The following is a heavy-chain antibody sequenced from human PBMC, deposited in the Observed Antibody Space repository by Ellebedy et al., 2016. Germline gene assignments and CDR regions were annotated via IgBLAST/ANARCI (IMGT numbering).Heavy chain of an antibody. CDR3: ARSRGSYSSGQVDY. J-gene: IGHJ4*02. CDR1: GYTFTSYG. V-gene: IGHV1-18*01. D-gene: IGHD6-19*01. Sequence: ASVKVSCXASGYTFTSYGISWVRQAPGQGLEWMGWISAYNGNTNYAQKLQGRVTMTTDTSTSTAYMELRSLRSDDTAVYYCARSRGSYSSGQVDYWGQGTLVTVSS. CDR2: ISAYNGNT.